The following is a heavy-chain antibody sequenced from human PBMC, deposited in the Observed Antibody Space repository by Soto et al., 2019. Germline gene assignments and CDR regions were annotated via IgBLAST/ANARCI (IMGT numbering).Heavy chain of an antibody. CDR3: AKARGESPMVQDDFFDY. Sequence: VQLVQSGAEVRKPGSSVKVSSKASGGTFNNDAISWVRQAPGQRLEWMGGIMPLFGAPNYAPDFQGRVTITADESTTTVYMELSRLTSEDTAMYFCAKARGESPMVQDDFFDYWGQGTLVSVAS. D-gene: IGHD3-10*01. V-gene: IGHV1-69*01. J-gene: IGHJ4*02. CDR2: IMPLFGAP. CDR1: GGTFNNDA.